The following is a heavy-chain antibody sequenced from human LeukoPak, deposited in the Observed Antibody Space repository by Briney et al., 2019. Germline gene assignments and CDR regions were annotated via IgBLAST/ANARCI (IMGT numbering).Heavy chain of an antibody. CDR3: ARVRSVGGNPHAFNI. D-gene: IGHD4-23*01. J-gene: IGHJ3*02. CDR1: EVTFSGYS. V-gene: IGHV3-21*01. Sequence: GGSLRLSCAASEVTFSGYSMNWVRQAPGKGLEWVSAITATSLHIYYADSVKGRFTISRDNAKNSLYLQMNSLRVEDTALYYCARVRSVGGNPHAFNIWGQGTMVTVSS. CDR2: ITATSLHI.